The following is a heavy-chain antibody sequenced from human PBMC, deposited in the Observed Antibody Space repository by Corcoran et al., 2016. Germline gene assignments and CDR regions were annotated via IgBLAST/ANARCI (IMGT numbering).Heavy chain of an antibody. CDR1: GGSFSGYY. J-gene: IGHJ5*02. Sequence: QVQLQQWGAGLLKPSETLSLTCAVYGGSFSGYYWSWIRQPPGKGLEWIGEINHSGSTNYNPSLKSRVTISVDTSKNQFSLKLSSVTAADTAVYYWAGGQAHSSGWTMHPWGQGILVTVSS. D-gene: IGHD6-19*01. CDR3: AGGQAHSSGWTMHP. CDR2: INHSGST. V-gene: IGHV4-34*01.